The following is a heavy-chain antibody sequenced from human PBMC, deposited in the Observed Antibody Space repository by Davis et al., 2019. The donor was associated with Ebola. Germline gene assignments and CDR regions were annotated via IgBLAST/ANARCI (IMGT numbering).Heavy chain of an antibody. D-gene: IGHD3-10*01. CDR1: GYSFTSYW. CDR2: IDPSDSYT. V-gene: IGHV5-10-1*01. J-gene: IGHJ6*02. Sequence: GGSLRLSCKGSGYSFTSYWISWVRQMPGKGLEWMGRIDPSDSYTNYSPSFQGHVTISADKSISTAYLQWSSLKASDTAVYYCARQGSYDSGSFWGYYYAMDVWGQGTTVTVAS. CDR3: ARQGSYDSGSFWGYYYAMDV.